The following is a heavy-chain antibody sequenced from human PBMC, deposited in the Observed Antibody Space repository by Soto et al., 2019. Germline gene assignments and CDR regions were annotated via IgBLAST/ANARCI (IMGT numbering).Heavy chain of an antibody. J-gene: IGHJ4*02. CDR2: ISYNGIT. CDR1: GGPLNAYY. Sequence: QVQLRESGPGQAKPSETLSLACSVSGGPLNAYYWTWIRQPPGKRLEWLGHISYNGITNYTPSLKSRVTMSVDTSKNQISLKLSSVTVADTAIYYCASDRSGYYETFDYWGQGTLVTVSS. CDR3: ASDRSGYYETFDY. D-gene: IGHD3-22*01. V-gene: IGHV4-59*12.